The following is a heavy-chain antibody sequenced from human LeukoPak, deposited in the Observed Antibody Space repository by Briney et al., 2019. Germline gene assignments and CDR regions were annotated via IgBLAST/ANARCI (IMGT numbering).Heavy chain of an antibody. CDR1: GYTFTGYY. Sequence: ASVKVSCKASGYTFTGYYMHWVRQAPGQGLEWMGWINPNSGGTNYAQKFQGRVTMTRDTSISTAYMELSRLRSDDTAVYYCARALSWLFVGFDYWGQGTLVTVSS. V-gene: IGHV1-2*02. J-gene: IGHJ4*02. CDR2: INPNSGGT. D-gene: IGHD2-21*01. CDR3: ARALSWLFVGFDY.